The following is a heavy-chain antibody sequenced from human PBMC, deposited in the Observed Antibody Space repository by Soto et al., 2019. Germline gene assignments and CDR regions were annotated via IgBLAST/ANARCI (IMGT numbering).Heavy chain of an antibody. CDR2: VSATAGTT. Sequence: GGSLRLSRTAAGCKFINYGGSWVRQAQGKGLEWVSLVSATAGTTYYTDSVKGRFTISRDNSRNTVYLQMNSLRADDTAVYYCAKDRLAGGFDYWGQGTLVTVSS. D-gene: IGHD3-16*01. CDR3: AKDRLAGGFDY. CDR1: GCKFINYG. J-gene: IGHJ4*02. V-gene: IGHV3-23*01.